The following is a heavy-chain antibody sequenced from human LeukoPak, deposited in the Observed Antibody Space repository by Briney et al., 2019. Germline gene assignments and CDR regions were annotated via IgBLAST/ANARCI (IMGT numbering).Heavy chain of an antibody. CDR1: GFTFSSYA. V-gene: IGHV3-23*01. CDR2: ISGSGGGT. Sequence: PGGSLRLSCAASGFTFSSYAMSWVRQAPGKGLEWVSAISGSGGGTYYADSVKGRFTISRDNSKNTLYLQMNSLRAEDTAVYYCAKVPFIAVAGPSFDYWGQGTLVTVSS. D-gene: IGHD6-19*01. CDR3: AKVPFIAVAGPSFDY. J-gene: IGHJ4*02.